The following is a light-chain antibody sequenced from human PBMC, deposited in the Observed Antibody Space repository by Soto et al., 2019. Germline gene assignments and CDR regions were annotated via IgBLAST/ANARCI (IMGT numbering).Light chain of an antibody. J-gene: IGLJ1*01. CDR1: TSDVGSYNL. Sequence: ALTQPASVSGSPGQSITISCTGTTSDVGSYNLVSWYQQHPGKAPKLMIYEVSKRPSGVSNRFSGSKSGNTASLTISGLQAEDEADYYCCSYAGSRYVFGTGTNVTVL. V-gene: IGLV2-23*02. CDR3: CSYAGSRYV. CDR2: EVS.